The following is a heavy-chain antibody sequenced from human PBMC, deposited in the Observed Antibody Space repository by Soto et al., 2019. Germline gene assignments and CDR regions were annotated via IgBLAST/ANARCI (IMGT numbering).Heavy chain of an antibody. J-gene: IGHJ5*02. D-gene: IGHD3-9*01. CDR3: ARNYDSLTGYYSPNWFDP. V-gene: IGHV1-3*01. CDR2: INAGNGNT. CDR1: GYTFTSYA. Sequence: QVQLVQSGAEVKKPGASVKVSCKASGYTFTSYAMHWVRQAPGQRLEWMGWINAGNGNTKYSQKFQGRVTITRDTYASTAYMELSSLRSEDTAVYYCARNYDSLTGYYSPNWFDPWGQGTLVTVSS.